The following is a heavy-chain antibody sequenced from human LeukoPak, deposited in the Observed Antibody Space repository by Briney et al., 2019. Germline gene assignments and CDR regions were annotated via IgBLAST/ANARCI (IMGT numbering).Heavy chain of an antibody. CDR2: IRYDGSNK. J-gene: IGHJ4*02. CDR1: GFTFSTYG. V-gene: IGHV3-30*02. D-gene: IGHD2/OR15-2a*01. CDR3: AKGGDTVIAPSGSTTVHY. Sequence: GGSLRLACAASGFTFSTYGMHWVRQAPGKGLEWVAFIRYDGSNKYYVDSVKGRFTISRDNSKNILYLQVNSLRPEDTAVYYCAKGGDTVIAPSGSTTVHYWGQGTLVTVSS.